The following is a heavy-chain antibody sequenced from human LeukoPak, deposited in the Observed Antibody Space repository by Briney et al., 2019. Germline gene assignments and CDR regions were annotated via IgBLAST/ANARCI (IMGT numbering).Heavy chain of an antibody. V-gene: IGHV3-53*05. Sequence: GGSLRLSCVASGFNVSSNSLNWARQAPGKGLEWVSVIYSGGNTYYADSVKGRFTVSRDNSKNTLYLQMNSLRAEDTAVYYCAKDQGQQQLVPGGDAFDIWGQGTMVTVSS. CDR2: IYSGGNT. CDR1: GFNVSSNS. J-gene: IGHJ3*02. D-gene: IGHD6-13*01. CDR3: AKDQGQQQLVPGGDAFDI.